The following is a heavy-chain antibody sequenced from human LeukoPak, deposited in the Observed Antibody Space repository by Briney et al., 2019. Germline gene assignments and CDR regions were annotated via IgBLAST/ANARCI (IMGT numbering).Heavy chain of an antibody. D-gene: IGHD4-11*01. CDR3: AKNHVTTVTLDAFDV. J-gene: IGHJ3*01. Sequence: QPGGSLRLSCAAAGFAFNSYAMSWVRQAPGKGLEWVSAISGSGGGTYYADSVKGRFTISRDNSKNTLYLQMNSLRAEDTAVYYCAKNHVTTVTLDAFDVWGQGTMVTVSS. CDR1: GFAFNSYA. CDR2: ISGSGGGT. V-gene: IGHV3-23*01.